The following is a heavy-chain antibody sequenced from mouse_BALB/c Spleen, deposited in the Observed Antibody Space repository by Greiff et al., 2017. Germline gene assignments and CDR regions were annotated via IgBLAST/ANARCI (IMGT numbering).Heavy chain of an antibody. CDR2: ISSGGST. J-gene: IGHJ4*01. CDR1: GFTFSSYA. V-gene: IGHV5-6-5*01. CDR3: ARKVRPYYAMDY. D-gene: IGHD2-14*01. Sequence: EVKLMESGGGLVKPGGSLKLSCAASGFTFSSYAMSWVRQTPEKRLEWVASISSGGSTYYPDSVKGRFTISRDNARNILYLQMSSLRSEDTAMYYCARKVRPYYAMDYWGQGTSVTVSS.